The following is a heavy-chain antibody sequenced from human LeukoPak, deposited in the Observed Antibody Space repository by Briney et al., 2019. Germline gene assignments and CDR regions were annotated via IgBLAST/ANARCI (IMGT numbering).Heavy chain of an antibody. Sequence: PGGSLRLSCVASGFTFDDYAMHWVRQAPGKGLEWVSGITWNSGTIAYADSVKGRFTISRDNAKNSLYLQMNSLRAEDTAVYYCAKVQQLAYFDYWGQGTLVTVSS. CDR1: GFTFDDYA. CDR3: AKVQQLAYFDY. J-gene: IGHJ4*02. D-gene: IGHD6-13*01. CDR2: ITWNSGTI. V-gene: IGHV3-9*01.